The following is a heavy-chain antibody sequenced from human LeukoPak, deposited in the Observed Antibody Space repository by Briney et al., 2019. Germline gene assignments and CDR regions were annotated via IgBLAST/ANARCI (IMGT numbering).Heavy chain of an antibody. Sequence: GGSLRLSCAASGFTFSRYAMSWVRQAPGKGLEWVSAISNSGGSTYYADSVKGRFTISRDNSKNTLYLQMNSLRAEDTAVYYCAKDRYCSGGTCSGGMDVWGQGTTVTVFS. CDR3: AKDRYCSGGTCSGGMDV. CDR1: GFTFSRYA. CDR2: ISNSGGST. J-gene: IGHJ6*02. D-gene: IGHD2-15*01. V-gene: IGHV3-23*01.